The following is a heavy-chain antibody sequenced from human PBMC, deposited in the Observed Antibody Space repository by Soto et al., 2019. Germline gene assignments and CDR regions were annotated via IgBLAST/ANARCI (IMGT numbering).Heavy chain of an antibody. CDR1: GFTFTSSA. CDR2: IVVGSGNT. Sequence: GASVKVSCKASGFTFTSSAVPWVRQARLQRLEWIGWIVVGSGNTNYAQKFQERVTITREMYTSTAYMELSSLRSEDTAVYYCAAGPDSSRGYFDYWAQGTLVTLSS. V-gene: IGHV1-58*01. CDR3: AAGPDSSRGYFDY. J-gene: IGHJ4*02. D-gene: IGHD3-22*01.